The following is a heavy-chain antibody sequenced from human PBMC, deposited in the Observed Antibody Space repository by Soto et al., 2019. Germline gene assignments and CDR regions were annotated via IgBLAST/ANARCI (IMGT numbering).Heavy chain of an antibody. D-gene: IGHD3-10*01. V-gene: IGHV3-23*01. J-gene: IGHJ6*02. CDR1: GFSFTSHA. Sequence: EVQLLESGGGLVQPGGSLRLSCVASGFSFTSHAMNWVRQAPGKGLEWVSTSGGGGTSFYADSVQGRFTISRDTSKNTVYLPMTNLRPHDTALQYCAKRLGTSHYYLALDVWVLGTTVTVSS. CDR3: AKRLGTSHYYLALDV. CDR2: SGGGGTS.